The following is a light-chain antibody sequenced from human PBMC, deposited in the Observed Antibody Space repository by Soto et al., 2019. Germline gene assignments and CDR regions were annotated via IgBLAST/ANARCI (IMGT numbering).Light chain of an antibody. CDR2: DAS. J-gene: IGKJ2*01. Sequence: IVLTQSPATLSLSPGERATLSCRASQSVTNSLAWYQQNPGQAPRLLIYDASNRATGIPVRFSGSGSGTDFTLTISSLEPEDFAVYYCQQRSNWLYTFGQGTKLEIK. V-gene: IGKV3-11*01. CDR1: QSVTNS. CDR3: QQRSNWLYT.